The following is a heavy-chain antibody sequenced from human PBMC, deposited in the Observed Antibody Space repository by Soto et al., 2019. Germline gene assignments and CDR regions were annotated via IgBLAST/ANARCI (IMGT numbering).Heavy chain of an antibody. CDR2: IIPIFGTA. CDR1: GGTFSTYA. V-gene: IGHV1-69*13. Sequence: SVKVSCKASGGTFSTYAISWVRQAPGQGLEWMGGIIPIFGTANYAQKFQARVTITADESTSTAYMELSSLRSEDTAVYYCARTGEVATTNTFVYCGQGTLVTVSS. CDR3: ARTGEVATTNTFVY. J-gene: IGHJ4*02. D-gene: IGHD5-12*01.